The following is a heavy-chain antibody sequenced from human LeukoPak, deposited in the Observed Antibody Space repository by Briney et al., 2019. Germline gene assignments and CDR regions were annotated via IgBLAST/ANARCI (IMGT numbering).Heavy chain of an antibody. CDR3: ARHRRRFDP. V-gene: IGHV4-34*01. Sequence: SETLSLTCAVYGGSFSGYYWSWIRQPPGKGLEWIGEINHSGSTNYNPSLKSRVTISVDTSKNQFSLKLSSVTAADTAVYYCARHRRRFDPWGQGTLVTVSS. D-gene: IGHD1-14*01. J-gene: IGHJ5*02. CDR2: INHSGST. CDR1: GGSFSGYY.